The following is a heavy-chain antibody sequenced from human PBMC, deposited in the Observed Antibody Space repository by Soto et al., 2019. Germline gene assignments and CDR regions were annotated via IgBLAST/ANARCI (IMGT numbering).Heavy chain of an antibody. D-gene: IGHD2-8*01. Sequence: ASVKVSCKASGYTLTSYGISWVRQAPGQGLEWMGWISAYNGNTNYAQKLQGRVTMTTDTSTSTAYMELRSLRSDDTAVYYCARDTSYCTNGVCYTYFDYWGQGTLVTVSS. J-gene: IGHJ4*02. CDR3: ARDTSYCTNGVCYTYFDY. CDR2: ISAYNGNT. CDR1: GYTLTSYG. V-gene: IGHV1-18*04.